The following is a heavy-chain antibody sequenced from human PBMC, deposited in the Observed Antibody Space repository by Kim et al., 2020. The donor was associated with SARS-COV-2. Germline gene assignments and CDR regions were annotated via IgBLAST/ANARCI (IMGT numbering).Heavy chain of an antibody. Sequence: TPSHKSRVTVSVYTSKNQFSLKLSAVTAADTAVYYCARGIRAWGATTFDYWGQGTLVTVSS. V-gene: IGHV4-34*01. CDR3: ARGIRAWGATTFDY. D-gene: IGHD1-26*01. J-gene: IGHJ4*02.